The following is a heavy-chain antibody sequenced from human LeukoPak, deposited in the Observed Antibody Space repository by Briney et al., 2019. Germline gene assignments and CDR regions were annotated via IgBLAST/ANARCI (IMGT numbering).Heavy chain of an antibody. V-gene: IGHV5-51*01. CDR2: IFPGDSNT. J-gene: IGHJ6*03. D-gene: IGHD1-26*01. CDR3: ASNRGSYYYYMDV. CDR1: GYSFTSYW. Sequence: GESLKISCKGAGYSFTSYWIGWVRQMPGKGLEGMGIIFPGDSNTRYSPSFQGQVTISADKSISTAYLQWSSLKASDTAMYYCASNRGSYYYYMDVWGKGTTVTVSS.